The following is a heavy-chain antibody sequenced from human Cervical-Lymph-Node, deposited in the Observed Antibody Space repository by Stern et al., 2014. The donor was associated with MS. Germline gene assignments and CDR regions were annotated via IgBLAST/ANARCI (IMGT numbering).Heavy chain of an antibody. CDR2: IYYSGTT. CDR3: ARLRYNWNDADSFDV. CDR1: GVSITFHSHY. V-gene: IGHV4-39*01. J-gene: IGHJ3*01. Sequence: QVQLQESGPGLVKPPETLSLTCTVSGVSITFHSHYWGWIRQPPGKGLEWIGTIYYSGTTYYNPSLKSRVTISIDTSKNQFSLKLTSVTAADTAVYFCARLRYNWNDADSFDVWGQGTAVTVSS. D-gene: IGHD1-1*01.